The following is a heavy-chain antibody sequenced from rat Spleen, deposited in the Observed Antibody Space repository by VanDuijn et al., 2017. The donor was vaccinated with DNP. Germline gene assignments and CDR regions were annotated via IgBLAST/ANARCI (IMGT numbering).Heavy chain of an antibody. J-gene: IGHJ4*01. CDR1: GFRFNDYW. CDR2: INKDSSII. V-gene: IGHV4-2*01. Sequence: EVKLVESGGGLVQPGRSLKLSCAASGFRFNDYWMGWVRQAPGKGLEWIGEINKDSSIIKYTPSLKDKFTISRDNAQNTLYLQMSKLGSEDTAIYYCARERPPVDAWGQGVSVTVSS. CDR3: ARERPPVDA.